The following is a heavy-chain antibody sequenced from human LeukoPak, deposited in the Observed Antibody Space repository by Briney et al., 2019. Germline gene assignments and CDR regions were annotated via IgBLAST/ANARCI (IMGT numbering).Heavy chain of an antibody. CDR1: GGSISSSSYY. CDR3: ARQSLFTGSSGWPDAFDI. CDR2: IFYSGIT. V-gene: IGHV4-39*01. D-gene: IGHD6-19*01. Sequence: IPSETLSLTCTVSGGSISSSSYYWGWIRQPPGKGLEWIGSIFYSGITYYNPSLKSRVTIFVDTSKNQFSLKLTSVTAADTAVYYCARQSLFTGSSGWPDAFDIRGQGTMVTVSS. J-gene: IGHJ3*02.